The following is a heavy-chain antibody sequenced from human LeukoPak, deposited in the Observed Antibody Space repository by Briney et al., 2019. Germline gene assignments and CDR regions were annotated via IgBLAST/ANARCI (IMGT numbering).Heavy chain of an antibody. V-gene: IGHV3-23*01. CDR3: APDLRGSAWSLDD. J-gene: IGHJ4*02. CDR2: ISGSGGGT. D-gene: IGHD6-13*01. CDR1: GFSFTNHA. Sequence: PGGSLRLSCAASGFSFTNHAMSWVRQAPGKGLEWVSLISGSGGGTYFADSVKGRFTISRDNSKNTLYLQMDGLRAEDTAIYYCAPDLRGSAWSLDDWGQGTLVTVSS.